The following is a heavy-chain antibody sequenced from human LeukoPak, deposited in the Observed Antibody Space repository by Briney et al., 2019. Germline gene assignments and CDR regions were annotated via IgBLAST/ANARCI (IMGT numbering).Heavy chain of an antibody. V-gene: IGHV1-24*01. D-gene: IGHD2-8*01. CDR2: FEPEEGET. CDR3: ATESGASVMGGLDI. CDR1: GDSLNELS. J-gene: IGHJ5*02. Sequence: ASVKVSCTVSGDSLNELSIHWVRQAPGKGLEWMGGFEPEEGETLHAEKFEGRVNMTEDTSTGTAYLELSSLRSEDMGVYYCATESGASVMGGLDIWGQGILVTVSS.